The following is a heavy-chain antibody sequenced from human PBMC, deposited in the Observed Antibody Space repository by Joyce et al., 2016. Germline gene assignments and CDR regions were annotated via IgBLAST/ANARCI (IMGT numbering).Heavy chain of an antibody. CDR3: ARGTEFNLSWFDT. CDR1: GYTFTSHY. D-gene: IGHD3/OR15-3a*01. CDR2: INPRSGST. Sequence: QVQLVQSGAEVKKPGASVKVSCQASGYTFTSHYIHWVRKAPGQGLGWRGVINPRSGSTGHAQKFPGRVSMTRDTSTSTVHMELYSLRSEDTAFYYCARGTEFNLSWFDTWGQGTLVTVSS. J-gene: IGHJ5*02. V-gene: IGHV1-46*03.